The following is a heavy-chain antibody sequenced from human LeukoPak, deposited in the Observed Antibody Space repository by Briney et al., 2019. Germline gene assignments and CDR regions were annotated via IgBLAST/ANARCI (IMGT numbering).Heavy chain of an antibody. CDR2: INHSGST. D-gene: IGHD2-2*01. V-gene: IGHV4-34*01. Sequence: PSETLSLTCAVYGGSFSGYYWSWIRQPPGKGLEWIGEINHSGSTNYNPSLKSRVTISVDMSKNQFSLKLSSVTAADTAVYYCARGSLKSNCSSTSCYFDYWGQGTLVTVSS. J-gene: IGHJ4*02. CDR1: GGSFSGYY. CDR3: ARGSLKSNCSSTSCYFDY.